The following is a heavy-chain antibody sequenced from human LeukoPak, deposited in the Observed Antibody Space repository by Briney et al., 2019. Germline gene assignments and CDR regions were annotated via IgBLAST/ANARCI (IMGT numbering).Heavy chain of an antibody. CDR3: AKGGYYYMDV. CDR2: IRYDGSDK. Sequence: GGSLRLSCAASGFTFSSYGMHWVRQAPGKGLEWVAFIRYDGSDKFYADSVKGRFTISRDNSKNTLYLQMNSLRVEDTAVYYCAKGGYYYMDVWGKGTTVTVSS. V-gene: IGHV3-30*02. J-gene: IGHJ6*03. CDR1: GFTFSSYG. D-gene: IGHD3-16*01.